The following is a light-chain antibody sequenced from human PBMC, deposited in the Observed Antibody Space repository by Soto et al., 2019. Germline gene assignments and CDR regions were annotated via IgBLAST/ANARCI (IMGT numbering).Light chain of an antibody. J-gene: IGKJ2*03. CDR2: GAS. CDR3: QQYGNSPPYS. CDR1: QSVSRSH. Sequence: EIVLTQSPGNLSLSPGERATLSCRASQSVSRSHLAWYQQKPGQAPRLLIYGASSRATGIADRFSGSGSGTDFTLTISRLEPEDFALYDCQQYGNSPPYSFGQGTKLEIK. V-gene: IGKV3-20*01.